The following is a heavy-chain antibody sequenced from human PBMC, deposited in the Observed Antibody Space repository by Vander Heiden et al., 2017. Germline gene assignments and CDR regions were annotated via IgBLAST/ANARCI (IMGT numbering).Heavy chain of an antibody. CDR1: GDSLSSGTHY. Sequence: QLQLQESGPGLVKPSETLYLTCTVSGDSLSSGTHYWGWVRQPPGKGLEWIGTIYYSGRTFYKPSLRSRATISVDTSKNQFSLKLNSVTAADTAVYYCARKRYSSGWDFDYWGQGVLVTVSS. V-gene: IGHV4-39*01. J-gene: IGHJ4*02. CDR3: ARKRYSSGWDFDY. D-gene: IGHD6-19*01. CDR2: IYYSGRT.